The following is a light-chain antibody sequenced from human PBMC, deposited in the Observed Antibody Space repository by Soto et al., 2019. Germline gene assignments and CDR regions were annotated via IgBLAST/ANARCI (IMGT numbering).Light chain of an antibody. J-gene: IGLJ1*01. CDR3: CSYAGNSIYV. CDR2: EGS. CDR1: SSDVGSYNL. V-gene: IGLV2-23*01. Sequence: QSVLTQPASVSGSPGQSITISCTGTSSDVGSYNLVSWYQQPPGKAPKLMIYEGSKRPSGVSDRFSGSKSGNTASLTISGLQAEDEADYYCCSYAGNSIYVFGTGTKVTVL.